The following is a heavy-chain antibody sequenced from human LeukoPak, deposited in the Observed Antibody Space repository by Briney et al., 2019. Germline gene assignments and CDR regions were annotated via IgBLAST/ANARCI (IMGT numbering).Heavy chain of an antibody. CDR1: GGSISSGNW. J-gene: IGHJ6*02. V-gene: IGHV4-4*02. Sequence: SETLSLTCAVSGGSISSGNWWSWVRQPPGKGLEWIGEIYHSGSTNYNPSLKSRVTISVDKSKNQFSLKLSSVTAADTAVYYCARTDDYRYYYYYGMDVWGQGTTVTVSS. CDR2: IYHSGST. D-gene: IGHD4-11*01. CDR3: ARTDDYRYYYYYGMDV.